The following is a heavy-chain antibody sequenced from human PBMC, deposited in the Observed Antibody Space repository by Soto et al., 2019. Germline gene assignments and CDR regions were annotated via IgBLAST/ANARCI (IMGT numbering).Heavy chain of an antibody. J-gene: IGHJ4*02. V-gene: IGHV4-39*01. CDR3: ARHTYYYDSSGYHDY. CDR1: GGSISSSSYY. Sequence: SETLSLTCTVSGGSISSSSYYWGWIRQPPGKGLEWIGSIYYSGSTYYNPSLKSRVTISVDTSKNQFSLKLSSVTATDTAVYYCARHTYYYDSSGYHDYWGQGTLVTVSS. D-gene: IGHD3-22*01. CDR2: IYYSGST.